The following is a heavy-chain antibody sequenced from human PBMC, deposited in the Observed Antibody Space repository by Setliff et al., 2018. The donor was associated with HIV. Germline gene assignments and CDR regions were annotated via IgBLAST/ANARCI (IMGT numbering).Heavy chain of an antibody. CDR1: GGSISSHY. CDR3: AREDGMGGYFDY. J-gene: IGHJ4*02. Sequence: SENLSLTCTVSGGSISSHYWSWIRQPPGKGLEWIGYIYYSGSTNYNPSLKSRVTISVDPSRNQFSLKLNSVTAADTAVYYCAREDGMGGYFDYWGQGTLVTVSS. CDR2: IYYSGST. D-gene: IGHD3-16*01. V-gene: IGHV4-59*11.